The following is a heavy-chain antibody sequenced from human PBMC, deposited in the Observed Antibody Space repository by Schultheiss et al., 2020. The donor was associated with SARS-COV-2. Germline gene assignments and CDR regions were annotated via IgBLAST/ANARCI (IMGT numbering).Heavy chain of an antibody. Sequence: GESLKISCAASGFTVSSNYMSWVRQAPGKGLEWVSVIYSGGSTYYADSVKGRFTISRDNSKNTLYLQMNSLRAEDTALYYCASMAAAGTPFDYWGQGTLVTVSS. CDR3: ASMAAAGTPFDY. V-gene: IGHV3-66*01. D-gene: IGHD6-13*01. CDR1: GFTVSSNY. J-gene: IGHJ4*02. CDR2: IYSGGST.